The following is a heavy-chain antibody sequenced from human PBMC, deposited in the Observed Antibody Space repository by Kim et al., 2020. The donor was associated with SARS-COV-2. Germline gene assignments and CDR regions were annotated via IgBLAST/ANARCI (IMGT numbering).Heavy chain of an antibody. D-gene: IGHD4-17*01. V-gene: IGHV3-30*07. CDR3: AREGALGVTTGFDY. Sequence: AASVKERFNLARDNSKNTLYLQMNSLRAEDTAVYYCAREGALGVTTGFDYWGQGTLVTVSS. J-gene: IGHJ4*02.